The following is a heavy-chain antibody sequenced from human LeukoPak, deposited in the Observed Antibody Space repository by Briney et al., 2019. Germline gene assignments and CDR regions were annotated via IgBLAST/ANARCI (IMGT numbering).Heavy chain of an antibody. V-gene: IGHV1-8*03. D-gene: IGHD3-16*01. J-gene: IGHJ4*02. CDR1: GYTFTGYY. CDR2: MNPNSGNT. CDR3: ARMRDYGYFDY. Sequence: ASVKVSCKASGYTFTGYYMHWVRQAPGQGLEWMGWMNPNSGNTGYAQKFQGRVTITRNTSISTAYMELSSLRSEDTAVYYCARMRDYGYFDYWGQGTLVTVSS.